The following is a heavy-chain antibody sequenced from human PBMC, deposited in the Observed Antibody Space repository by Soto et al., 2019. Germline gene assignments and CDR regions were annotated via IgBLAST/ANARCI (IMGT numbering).Heavy chain of an antibody. Sequence: QVQLVQSGAEVKKPGASVKVSCKASGYTFTSYAMHWVRQAPGQRLEWMGWINAGNGNTKYSQKFQGRVTITRDTSASTAYMELSTLRSEDTAVYYCARDSPFGGPLNWFDPWGQGTLVTVSS. CDR1: GYTFTSYA. CDR2: INAGNGNT. J-gene: IGHJ5*02. CDR3: ARDSPFGGPLNWFDP. V-gene: IGHV1-3*01. D-gene: IGHD3-10*01.